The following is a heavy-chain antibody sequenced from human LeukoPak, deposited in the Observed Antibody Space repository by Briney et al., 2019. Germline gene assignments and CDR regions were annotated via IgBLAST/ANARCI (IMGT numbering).Heavy chain of an antibody. CDR1: GYSFTSYW. Sequence: HGESLKISCKGSGYSFTSYWIGWVRQMPGKGLEWMGIIYPGDSDTRYSPSFQGQVTISADKSISTAYLQWSSLKASDTAMYYCARHALTGEYSYGPGLWFDPWGQGTLVTVSS. CDR3: ARHALTGEYSYGPGLWFDP. J-gene: IGHJ5*02. D-gene: IGHD5-18*01. CDR2: IYPGDSDT. V-gene: IGHV5-51*01.